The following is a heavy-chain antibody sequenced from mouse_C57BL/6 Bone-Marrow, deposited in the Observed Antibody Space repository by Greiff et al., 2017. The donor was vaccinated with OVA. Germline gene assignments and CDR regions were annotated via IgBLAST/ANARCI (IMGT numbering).Heavy chain of an antibody. V-gene: IGHV1-80*01. J-gene: IGHJ3*01. Sequence: QVQLKQSGAELVKPGASVKISCKASGYAFSSYWMNWVKQRPGKGLEWIGQIYPGDGDTNYNGKFKGKATLTADKSSSTAYMQLSSLTSEDSAVYFCARWGDYDVSWEFAYWGQGTLVTVSA. CDR1: GYAFSSYW. CDR3: ARWGDYDVSWEFAY. D-gene: IGHD2-4*01. CDR2: IYPGDGDT.